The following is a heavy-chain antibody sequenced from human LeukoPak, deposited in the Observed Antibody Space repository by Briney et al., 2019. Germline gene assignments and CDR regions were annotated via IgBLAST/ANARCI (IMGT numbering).Heavy chain of an antibody. CDR1: GYTFRNYG. Sequence: ASVKVSCKASGYTFRNYGITWVRQAPGQGLEWMGWIGTYNGNTDYAQKFQGRVIMTADTSTTTAHMELRSLRSDDTAVYYCTRGRLKRVPFTKVAGALDYWGQGTRVTVSS. D-gene: IGHD6-19*01. J-gene: IGHJ4*02. V-gene: IGHV1-18*01. CDR2: IGTYNGNT. CDR3: TRGRLKRVPFTKVAGALDY.